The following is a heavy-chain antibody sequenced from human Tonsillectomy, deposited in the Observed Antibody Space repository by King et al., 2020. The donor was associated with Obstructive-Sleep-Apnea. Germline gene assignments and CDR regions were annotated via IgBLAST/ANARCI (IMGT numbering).Heavy chain of an antibody. V-gene: IGHV3-30*18. CDR1: GFTFSSYG. Sequence: VQLVESGGGVVQPGRSLRLSCAASGFTFSSYGMHWVRQAPGKGLEWVAVISYDGSNKYYADSVKGRFTISRENSKNTLYLQMNSLRAEDTAVYYCAKTKSSYGMDVWGQGTTVTVSS. CDR3: AKTKSSYGMDV. D-gene: IGHD2-8*01. CDR2: ISYDGSNK. J-gene: IGHJ6*02.